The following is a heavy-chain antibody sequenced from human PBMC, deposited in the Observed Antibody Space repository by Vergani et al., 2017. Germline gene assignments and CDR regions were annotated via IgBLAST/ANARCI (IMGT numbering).Heavy chain of an antibody. D-gene: IGHD2-2*01. Sequence: QVQLQESGPGLVKPSETLSLTCTVSGGSVSSGSYYWSWIRQPPGKGLEWIGYIYYSGSTNYNPSLKSRVTISVDTSKNMFSLKLSSVTAAATAVYYCARDRLCSSTSCYRPYDAFDIWGQGTMVTVSS. CDR2: IYYSGST. CDR1: GGSVSSGSYY. V-gene: IGHV4-61*01. J-gene: IGHJ3*02. CDR3: ARDRLCSSTSCYRPYDAFDI.